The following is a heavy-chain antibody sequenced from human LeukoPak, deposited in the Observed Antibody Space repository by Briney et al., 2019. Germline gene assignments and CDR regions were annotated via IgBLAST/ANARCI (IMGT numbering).Heavy chain of an antibody. CDR1: GFTFSSYS. CDR3: ARDQGEDYYDSSGYYSDFDY. Sequence: GGSLRLSCAASGFTFSSYSMNGVRQAPGKGLEWVSYISSSSSTIYYADSVKGRFTISRDNAKNSLYLQMNSLRAEDTAVYYCARDQGEDYYDSSGYYSDFDYWGQGTLVTVSS. D-gene: IGHD3-22*01. CDR2: ISSSSSTI. J-gene: IGHJ4*02. V-gene: IGHV3-48*01.